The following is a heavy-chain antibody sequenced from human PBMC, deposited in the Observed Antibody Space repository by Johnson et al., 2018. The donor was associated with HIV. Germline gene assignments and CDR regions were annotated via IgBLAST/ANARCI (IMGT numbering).Heavy chain of an antibody. Sequence: VQLVESGGGVVQPGRSLRLSCAASGFTFSNYVMHWVRQPPGKGLEWVALVSYDGSNKYYGDSVKGRFTISRDNSKNTLCLQMNSLKAEDTAVYYCARSIADRPGGAFDIWGQGTMVTVSS. CDR3: ARSIADRPGGAFDI. J-gene: IGHJ3*02. CDR2: VSYDGSNK. D-gene: IGHD6-6*01. CDR1: GFTFSNYV. V-gene: IGHV3-30-3*01.